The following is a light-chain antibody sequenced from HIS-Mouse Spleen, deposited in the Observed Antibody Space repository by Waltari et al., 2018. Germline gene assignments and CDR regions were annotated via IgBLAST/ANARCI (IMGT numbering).Light chain of an antibody. J-gene: IGLJ1*01. CDR1: KIGRKS. V-gene: IGLV3-21*03. CDR2: DDS. Sequence: SYVLTQPPSVSVAPGKTARITCGGNKIGRKSVHWSQQKPGQAPVLVVYDDSDRPSGIPERFSGSNSGNTATLTISRVEAGDEADYYCQVWDSSSDHYVFGTGTKVTVL. CDR3: QVWDSSSDHYV.